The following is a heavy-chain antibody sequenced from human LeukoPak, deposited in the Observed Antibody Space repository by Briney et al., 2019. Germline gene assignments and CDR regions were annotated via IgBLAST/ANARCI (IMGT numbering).Heavy chain of an antibody. CDR1: GYTFTTYG. Sequence: ASVKVSCNPSGYTFTTYGVSWVRQAPGQGLEWMGWISGYDGNTNYAQKLRGRVTMTTDTSTSTAYMDLRSLRSDDTALYYCARKVTPSSYYFDYWGQGTLVTVSS. CDR3: ARKVTPSSYYFDY. V-gene: IGHV1-18*01. CDR2: ISGYDGNT. J-gene: IGHJ4*02. D-gene: IGHD2-21*02.